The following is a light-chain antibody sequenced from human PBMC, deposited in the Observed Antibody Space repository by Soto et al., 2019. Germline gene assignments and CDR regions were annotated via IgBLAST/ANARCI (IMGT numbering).Light chain of an antibody. J-gene: IGKJ4*01. CDR2: VAS. CDR3: QQYNNWPLT. CDR1: QSVSSN. Sequence: EIVMWKSPAPLSVSNGERATLSCRASQSVSSNLAWYQKKPGQAPRLLIYVASTRATGIPARFSGSGSGTEFTLTISSLQSEDFAVYYCQQYNNWPLTFGGGTKVDIK. V-gene: IGKV3-15*01.